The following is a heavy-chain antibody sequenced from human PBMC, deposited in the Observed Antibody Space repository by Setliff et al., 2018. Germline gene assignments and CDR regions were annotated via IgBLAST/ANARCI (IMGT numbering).Heavy chain of an antibody. V-gene: IGHV3-30*04. CDR2: ISFDGSNE. CDR1: GLTFSRYA. CDR3: ARDGGEY. D-gene: IGHD3-16*01. Sequence: GGSLRLSCAASGLTFSRYALHWVRPAPGKGLEWVALISFDGSNEHYADSVKGRFTISRDNSGNTVYLQMNSLRREDTAGYYCARDGGEYWGQGTLVTVSS. J-gene: IGHJ4*02.